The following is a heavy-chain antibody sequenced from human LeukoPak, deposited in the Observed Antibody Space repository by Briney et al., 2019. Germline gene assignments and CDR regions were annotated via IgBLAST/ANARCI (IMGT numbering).Heavy chain of an antibody. CDR3: AKTLYSSSSGGADY. CDR2: ISGSGGST. J-gene: IGHJ4*02. D-gene: IGHD6-6*01. V-gene: IGHV3-23*01. Sequence: GGSLRLSCAASGFTFSSYAMTWVRQAPGKGLEWVSFISGSGGSTYYADSVKGRFTISRDNSKNTLSPQMNSLRAEDTAVYYCAKTLYSSSSGGADYWGQGTLVTVSS. CDR1: GFTFSSYA.